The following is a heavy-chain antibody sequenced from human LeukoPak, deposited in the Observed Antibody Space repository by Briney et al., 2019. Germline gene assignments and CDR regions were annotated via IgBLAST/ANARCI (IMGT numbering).Heavy chain of an antibody. V-gene: IGHV3-21*01. CDR2: ISSGSTYI. J-gene: IGHJ4*02. Sequence: RGSLRLSCTASRFIFTTYSMNWVRQAPGKGLEWVSSISSGSTYISYADSVKGRFTISRDNAKNSLYLQMNSLRAEDTAVYYCARDQGGSGFDYWGQGTLVTVSS. CDR1: RFIFTTYS. D-gene: IGHD3-16*01. CDR3: ARDQGGSGFDY.